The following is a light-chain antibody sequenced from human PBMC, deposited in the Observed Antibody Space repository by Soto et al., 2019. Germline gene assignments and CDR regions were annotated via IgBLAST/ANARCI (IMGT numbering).Light chain of an antibody. Sequence: EIVLTQSPATLSLSPGERATLSCRASQSVTNYVAWYQQKPGQAPRLLIYAISNRATGIPARFSGSGSGTDFTLTISSLEPEDFAVYYCQQRSDWPPLTFGGGTKVEIK. CDR3: QQRSDWPPLT. V-gene: IGKV3-11*01. J-gene: IGKJ4*01. CDR2: AIS. CDR1: QSVTNY.